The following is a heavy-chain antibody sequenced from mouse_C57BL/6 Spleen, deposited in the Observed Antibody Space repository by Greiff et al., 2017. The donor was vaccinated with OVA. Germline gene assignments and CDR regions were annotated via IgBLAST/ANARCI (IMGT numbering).Heavy chain of an antibody. V-gene: IGHV14-4*01. CDR2: IDPENGDT. CDR3: TPYDYDKGFAY. D-gene: IGHD2-4*01. Sequence: VQLQQSGAELVRPGASVKLSCTASGFNIKDDYMHWVKQRPEQGLEWIGWIDPENGDTEYASKFQGKATITADTSSNTAYLQLSSLTSEDTAVYYCTPYDYDKGFAYWGQGTLVTVSA. CDR1: GFNIKDDY. J-gene: IGHJ3*01.